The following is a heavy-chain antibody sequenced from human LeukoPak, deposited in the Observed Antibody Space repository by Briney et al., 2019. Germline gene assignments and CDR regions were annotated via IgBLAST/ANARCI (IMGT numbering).Heavy chain of an antibody. Sequence: ASVKVSCKVSGYTFTYYYMHWVPQAPGKGLEWMGLVDPEDGETIYAEKFQGRVTITADTSTDTAYMELSSLRSEDTAVYYCASVAFDIWGQGTMVTVSS. D-gene: IGHD3-10*01. V-gene: IGHV1-69-2*01. CDR2: VDPEDGET. J-gene: IGHJ3*02. CDR1: GYTFTYYY. CDR3: ASVAFDI.